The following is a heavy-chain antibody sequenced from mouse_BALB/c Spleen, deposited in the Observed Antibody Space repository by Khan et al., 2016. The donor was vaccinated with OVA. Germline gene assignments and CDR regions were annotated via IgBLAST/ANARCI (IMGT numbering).Heavy chain of an antibody. Sequence: QLVQSGPELKKPGETVTISCKASGYTFTNYGMNWVKQAPGKGLKWMGWINTYTGEPTYADDFKGRFAFSLETSASTAYLQINNLKNEDTAKYFCARMKPYWYFDLWGAGTTVTVSS. CDR1: GYTFTNYG. V-gene: IGHV9-3-1*01. CDR2: INTYTGEP. J-gene: IGHJ1*01. CDR3: ARMKPYWYFDL.